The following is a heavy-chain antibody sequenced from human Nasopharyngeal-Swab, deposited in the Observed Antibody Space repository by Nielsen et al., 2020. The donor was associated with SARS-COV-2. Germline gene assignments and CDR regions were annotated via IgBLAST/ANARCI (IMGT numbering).Heavy chain of an antibody. J-gene: IGHJ4*02. CDR3: TRSFGGASEY. CDR1: GFTFSTYW. D-gene: IGHD3-16*01. CDR2: TNTDGSST. V-gene: IGHV3-74*01. Sequence: GESLKISCAASGFTFSTYWMHWVRQAPGKGLVWVSRTNTDGSSTDYADSVKGRFTISRDNAKNTLYLQMSSLRAEDTAVYYCTRSFGGASEYWGQGTLVTVSS.